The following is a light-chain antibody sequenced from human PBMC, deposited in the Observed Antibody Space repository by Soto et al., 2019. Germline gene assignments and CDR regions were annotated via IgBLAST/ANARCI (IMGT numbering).Light chain of an antibody. CDR1: SSDVGGYNY. CDR2: DVI. Sequence: QSALTQPASVSGSPGQSITISCTGTSSDVGGYNYVSWYQQHPGKAPKLMIYDVINRPSGVSNRFSGSKSGNTASLTISGLQAEDEADYYCSSYTSSSTLYVLGTGTKVTVL. J-gene: IGLJ1*01. V-gene: IGLV2-14*01. CDR3: SSYTSSSTLYV.